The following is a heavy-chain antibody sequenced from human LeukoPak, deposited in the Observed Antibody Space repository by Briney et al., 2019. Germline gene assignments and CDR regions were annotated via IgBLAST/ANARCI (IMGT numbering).Heavy chain of an antibody. J-gene: IGHJ3*02. Sequence: PGGSLRLSCGTSGFTFDNYRMSWVRQASGKGLERVSGINWNDGSAGYVDSVKGRFTITRNNAKNSLYLQMNSLRAEDTALYYCARDDAFDIWGQGTMVTVSS. CDR1: GFTFDNYR. V-gene: IGHV3-20*04. CDR2: INWNDGSA. CDR3: ARDDAFDI.